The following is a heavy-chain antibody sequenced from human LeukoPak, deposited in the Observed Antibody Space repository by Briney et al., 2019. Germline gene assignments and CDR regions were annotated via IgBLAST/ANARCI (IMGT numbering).Heavy chain of an antibody. V-gene: IGHV4-39*01. D-gene: IGHD5-12*01. CDR1: GASISSSNYY. J-gene: IGHJ4*02. Sequence: SETLSLTCAVSGASISSSNYYWGWVRQSPGKGLEWIGNIYSSGNTYYNASLKSRVTMYIDTSKDQFSLKLSSVTAANTAMYYCAKSNGYGLIDYWGQGTLVTVSS. CDR3: AKSNGYGLIDY. CDR2: IYSSGNT.